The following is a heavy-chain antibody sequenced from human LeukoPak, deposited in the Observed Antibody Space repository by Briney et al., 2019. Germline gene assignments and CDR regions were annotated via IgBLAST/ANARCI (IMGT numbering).Heavy chain of an antibody. J-gene: IGHJ4*02. CDR3: ATPVQKEVVVVAANDY. CDR2: ISYDRSNK. D-gene: IGHD2-15*01. CDR1: GFTFSSYA. V-gene: IGHV3-30-3*01. Sequence: PGRSLRLSCAASGFTFSSYAMHWVRQAPGKGLEWVAVISYDRSNKYYADSVKGRFTISRDNSKNTLYLQMNSLRADDTAVYYCATPVQKEVVVVAANDYWGQGTLVTVSS.